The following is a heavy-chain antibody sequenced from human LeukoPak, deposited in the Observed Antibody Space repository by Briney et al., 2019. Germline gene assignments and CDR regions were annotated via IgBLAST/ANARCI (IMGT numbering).Heavy chain of an antibody. J-gene: IGHJ4*02. CDR2: FDPEDDEI. V-gene: IGHV1-24*01. D-gene: IGHD1-7*01. CDR3: ATETGNFYFYS. CDR1: GHTLTELS. Sequence: GASVKVSCKVSGHTLTELSMHWVRQAPGKGLEWMGGFDPEDDEIIYAQRFQGRVTMTEDASTDTAYMELRSLRSEDTAVYYCATETGNFYFYSWGQGTLVTVSS.